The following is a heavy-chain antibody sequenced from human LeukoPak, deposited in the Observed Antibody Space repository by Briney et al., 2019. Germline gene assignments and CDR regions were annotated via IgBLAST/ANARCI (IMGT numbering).Heavy chain of an antibody. CDR2: IYSGGST. Sequence: GGSLRLSCAASGLTFGDYTMSWVRQAPGKGLEWVSFIYSGGSTHNSDSVKGRFTISRDNSKNTLYLQMNSLRAEDTAVYYCARRAGDYSHPYDYWGQGTLVTVSS. D-gene: IGHD3-22*01. CDR3: ARRAGDYSHPYDY. CDR1: GLTFGDYT. J-gene: IGHJ4*02. V-gene: IGHV3-53*01.